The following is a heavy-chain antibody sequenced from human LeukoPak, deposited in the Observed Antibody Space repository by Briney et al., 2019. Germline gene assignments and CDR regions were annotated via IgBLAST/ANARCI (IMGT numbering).Heavy chain of an antibody. CDR3: ANKFDP. V-gene: IGHV3-11*04. Sequence: LSLTCTVSGGSISSSSYYWGWIRQPPGKGLEWVSYISSSGSTIYYADSVKGRFTISRDNAKNSLYLQMNSLRAEDTAVYYCANKFDPWGQGTLVTVSS. J-gene: IGHJ5*02. CDR2: ISSSGSTI. CDR1: GGSISSSSYY.